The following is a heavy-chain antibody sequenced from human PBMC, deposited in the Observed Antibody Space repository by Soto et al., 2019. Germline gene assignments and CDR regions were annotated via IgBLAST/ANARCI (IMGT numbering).Heavy chain of an antibody. CDR1: GFTFSSYW. V-gene: IGHV3-74*01. CDR3: ARGDCSGGSCYPYYYYYGMDV. CDR2: INSDGSST. J-gene: IGHJ6*02. D-gene: IGHD2-15*01. Sequence: PGGSLRLSCAASGFTFSSYWMHWVRQAPRKGLVWVSRINSDGSSTSYADSVKGRFTISRDNAKNTLYLQMNSLRAEDTAVYYCARGDCSGGSCYPYYYYYGMDVWGQGTTVTVSS.